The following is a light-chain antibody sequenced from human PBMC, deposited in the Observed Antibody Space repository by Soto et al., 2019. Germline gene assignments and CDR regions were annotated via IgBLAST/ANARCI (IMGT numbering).Light chain of an antibody. CDR2: SAS. J-gene: IGKJ5*01. Sequence: DIHLKQSPSSLAASVGAKVPITYRASQTISTYLNWYQQKPGKAPKVLIYSASNLQSGVPSRFSGRGYGTDFTLTISSLQPEDFATYYCQQTYTTVITFGQGTRLEIK. CDR1: QTISTY. V-gene: IGKV1-39*01. CDR3: QQTYTTVIT.